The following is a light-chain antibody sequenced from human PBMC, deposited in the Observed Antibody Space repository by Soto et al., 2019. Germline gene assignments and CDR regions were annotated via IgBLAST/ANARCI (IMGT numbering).Light chain of an antibody. V-gene: IGKV1-39*01. CDR3: QQTDSFPRT. CDR2: AAS. CDR1: QSISSY. Sequence: DIQMTQSPSSLSASVGDRVTITCRASQSISSYLNWYQHKPGKAPKLLIYAASSLQTGVPSRLSGSRSGTDFALTISSLQRDDFATYYCQQTDSFPRTFGQGTKVEMK. J-gene: IGKJ1*01.